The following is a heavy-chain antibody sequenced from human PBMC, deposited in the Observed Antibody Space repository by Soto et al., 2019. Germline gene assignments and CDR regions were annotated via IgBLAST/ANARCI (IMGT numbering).Heavy chain of an antibody. CDR3: ASADDSSGYYLRDYYYGMDV. J-gene: IGHJ6*02. D-gene: IGHD3-22*01. CDR2: MNPNSGNT. V-gene: IGHV1-8*01. CDR1: GYTFTSYD. Sequence: QVPLVQSGAEVKKPGASVKVSCKASGYTFTSYDINWVRQATGQGLEWMGWMNPNSGNTGYAQKFQGRVTMTRNTSISTAYMGLSSLRSEDTAVYYCASADDSSGYYLRDYYYGMDVWGQGTTVTVSS.